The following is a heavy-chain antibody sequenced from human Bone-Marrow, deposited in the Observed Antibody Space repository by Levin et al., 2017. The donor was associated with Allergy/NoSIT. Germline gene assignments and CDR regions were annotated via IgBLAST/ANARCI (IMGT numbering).Heavy chain of an antibody. Sequence: GESLKISCAASRFTFSSYAMSWVRQAPGKGLEWVSSISGSGTITHYAESVKGRFTISRDISKNMLHLQMNSLRAEDTAIYFCAKEGLAVAGYY. D-gene: IGHD6-19*01. CDR1: RFTFSSYA. J-gene: IGHJ6*01. CDR2: ISGSGTIT. V-gene: IGHV3-23*01. CDR3: AKEGLAVAGYY.